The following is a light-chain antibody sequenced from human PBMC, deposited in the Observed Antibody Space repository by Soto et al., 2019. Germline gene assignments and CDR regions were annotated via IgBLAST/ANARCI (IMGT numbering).Light chain of an antibody. J-gene: IGKJ1*01. Sequence: GDIVTITCRASQGISSYLAWYQQKPGKAPKLLIYAASTLQSGVPSRFSGSGSGTDFTLTISCLQSEDFATYYCQQYYSYPRTFGQGTKVDIK. V-gene: IGKV1-8*01. CDR2: AAS. CDR3: QQYYSYPRT. CDR1: QGISSY.